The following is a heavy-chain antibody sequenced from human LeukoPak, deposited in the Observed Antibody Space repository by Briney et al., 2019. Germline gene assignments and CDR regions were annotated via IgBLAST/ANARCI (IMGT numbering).Heavy chain of an antibody. CDR1: GFAFSDYY. V-gene: IGHV3-11*05. CDR2: ISGRGSFT. J-gene: IGHJ4*02. D-gene: IGHD3/OR15-3a*01. Sequence: GGSLTLSCAASGFAFSDYYMIWIRQAPGKGLERLGYISGRGSFTNYADSVKGRFNISRDNAKESVYLQMNSLRAEDTALHYCARDLSWRTGSLDYWGQGTMVTVSS. CDR3: ARDLSWRTGSLDY.